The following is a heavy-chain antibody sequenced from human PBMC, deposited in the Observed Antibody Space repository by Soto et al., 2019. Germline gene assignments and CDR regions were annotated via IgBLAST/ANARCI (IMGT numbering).Heavy chain of an antibody. CDR3: ARIRSDGYNDAFDI. CDR1: GFSLSNNRMS. CDR2: SFSNDEK. D-gene: IGHD2-21*01. Sequence: SGPTVVNPTETLTLTCTVSGFSLSNNRMSVSWIRQPPGKALEWLAHSFSNDEKSYSTSLKSRLTISKDTSKSQVVLTMTNMDPVDTATYYCARIRSDGYNDAFDIWGQGTMVTVSS. J-gene: IGHJ3*02. V-gene: IGHV2-26*01.